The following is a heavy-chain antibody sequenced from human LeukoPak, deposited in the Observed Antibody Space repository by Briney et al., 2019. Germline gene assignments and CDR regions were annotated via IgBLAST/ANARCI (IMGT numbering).Heavy chain of an antibody. V-gene: IGHV3-23*01. J-gene: IGHJ4*02. CDR3: AKGATIFWARGYFDY. D-gene: IGHD3-9*01. Sequence: GGSLRLSCATSGFTLSSYAMSWVRQAPGEGLEWVSAISGSGGSTYYADSVKGRFTISRDNSKNTLYLQMNSLRAEDTAVYYCAKGATIFWARGYFDYWGQGTLVTVSS. CDR2: ISGSGGST. CDR1: GFTLSSYA.